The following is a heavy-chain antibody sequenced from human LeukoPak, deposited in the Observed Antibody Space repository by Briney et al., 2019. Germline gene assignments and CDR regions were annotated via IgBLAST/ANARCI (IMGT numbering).Heavy chain of an antibody. D-gene: IGHD1-26*01. V-gene: IGHV3-53*01. J-gene: IGHJ4*02. CDR1: GFTVSSNY. Sequence: PGGSLRPSCAASGFTVSSNYMSWVRQAPGKGLEWVSVIYSGGSTYYADSVKGRFTISRDNSKNTLYLQMNSLRAEDTAVYYCARSGSYFAFDYWGQGTLVTVSS. CDR2: IYSGGST. CDR3: ARSGSYFAFDY.